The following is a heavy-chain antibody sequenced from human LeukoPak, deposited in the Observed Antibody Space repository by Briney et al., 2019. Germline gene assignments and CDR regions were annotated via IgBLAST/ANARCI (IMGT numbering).Heavy chain of an antibody. CDR2: IRSKANSYAT. V-gene: IGHV3-73*01. Sequence: GGSLRLSCAASGFTLSGSAMHWVRQASGKGLEWVGRIRSKANSYATAYAASVKGRFTISRDDSKNTAYLQMNSLKTEDTAAYYCTRAVAGKSGDYWGQGTLVTVSS. CDR3: TRAVAGKSGDY. D-gene: IGHD6-19*01. J-gene: IGHJ4*02. CDR1: GFTLSGSA.